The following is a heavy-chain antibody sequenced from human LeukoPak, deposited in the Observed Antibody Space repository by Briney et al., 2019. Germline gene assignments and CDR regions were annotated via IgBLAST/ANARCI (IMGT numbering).Heavy chain of an antibody. CDR3: ARANYYGSGSKYFDY. V-gene: IGHV4-61*02. Sequence: SETLSLTCTVSGGSISSGSYYWGWIRQPAGKGLEWIGRIYTSGSTIYNPSLKSRVTISVDTSKNQFSLKLSSVTAADTAVYYCARANYYGSGSKYFDYWGQGTLVTVSS. CDR2: IYTSGST. CDR1: GGSISSGSYY. J-gene: IGHJ4*02. D-gene: IGHD3-10*01.